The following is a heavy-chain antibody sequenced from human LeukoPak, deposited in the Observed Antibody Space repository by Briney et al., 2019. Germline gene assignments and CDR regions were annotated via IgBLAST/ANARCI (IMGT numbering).Heavy chain of an antibody. Sequence: PGRSLRLSCAASGFTFSSYAMHWVRQAPGKGLEWVAVISYDGSNKYYADSVKGRFTISRDNSKNTLYLQMNSLRAEDTAVYYCAREGSGGSSWGYYYYGMDVWGQGTTSPSP. V-gene: IGHV3-30-3*01. J-gene: IGHJ6*02. CDR1: GFTFSSYA. CDR3: AREGSGGSSWGYYYYGMDV. D-gene: IGHD6-13*01. CDR2: ISYDGSNK.